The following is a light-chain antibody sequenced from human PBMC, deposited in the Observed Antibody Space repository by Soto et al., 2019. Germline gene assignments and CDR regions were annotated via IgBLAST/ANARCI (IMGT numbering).Light chain of an antibody. Sequence: EIVLTQSPATLSLSPGERATLSCRASQSVSSYLAWYQQKPGQAPRLLIYDASNRATGIQARFSGSGSGTDFTLTISSLEPEDFAVYYCQQRSNWPPRITFGPGTKVDIK. J-gene: IGKJ3*01. V-gene: IGKV3-11*01. CDR1: QSVSSY. CDR2: DAS. CDR3: QQRSNWPPRIT.